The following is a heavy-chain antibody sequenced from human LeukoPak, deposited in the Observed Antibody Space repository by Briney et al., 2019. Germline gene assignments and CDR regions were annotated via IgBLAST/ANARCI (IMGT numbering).Heavy chain of an antibody. Sequence: GSLRLSCAASGSSFSSYWMNWGRQAPGEGLEWVASINHNGNVNYYVDSVKGRFTISRDNAKNSLYLQMSNLRAEDTAVYFCARGGGLDVWGXGATVTVSS. D-gene: IGHD3-16*01. CDR2: INHNGNVN. V-gene: IGHV3-7*03. CDR3: ARGGGLDV. J-gene: IGHJ6*04. CDR1: GSSFSSYW.